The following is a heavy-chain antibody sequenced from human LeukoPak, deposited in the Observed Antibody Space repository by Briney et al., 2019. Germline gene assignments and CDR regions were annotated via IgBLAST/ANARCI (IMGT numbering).Heavy chain of an antibody. V-gene: IGHV4-59*08. CDR1: GGCISSYY. Sequence: SETLSLTCTVSGGCISSYYWGWIRQPPGKGLEWIGYIYYSGSTTYNPSLKSRVTISVDTSKNQFSLRLSSVTAADTAVYYCARHSSGWHTLGYWGQGTLVTVSS. J-gene: IGHJ4*02. CDR3: ARHSSGWHTLGY. CDR2: IYYSGST. D-gene: IGHD6-19*01.